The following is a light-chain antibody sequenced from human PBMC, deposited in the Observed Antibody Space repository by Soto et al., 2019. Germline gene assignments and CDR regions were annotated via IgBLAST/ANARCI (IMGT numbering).Light chain of an antibody. V-gene: IGKV3-11*01. J-gene: IGKJ5*01. CDR3: QQRRNWPPLT. Sequence: ETVLTQSPATLSLSPGERATLSCRASQSISSYLAWYQQQPGQAPRLLIYDASNRATGIPARFSGSGCGTDFTLTISSLEPEDFAVYYCQQRRNWPPLTFGQGTRLEIK. CDR2: DAS. CDR1: QSISSY.